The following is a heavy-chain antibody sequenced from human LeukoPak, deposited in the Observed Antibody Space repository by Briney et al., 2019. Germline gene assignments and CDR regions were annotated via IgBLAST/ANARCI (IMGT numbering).Heavy chain of an antibody. J-gene: IGHJ4*02. Sequence: SETLSLTCTVSGGSISSSSYYWGWIRQPPGKGLEWIGSIYYSGSTYYNPSLKSRVTISVDTSKNQFSLKLSSVTAADTAVYYCATYSYSQRYFDYWGQGTLVTVFS. CDR2: IYYSGST. V-gene: IGHV4-39*01. CDR3: ATYSYSQRYFDY. D-gene: IGHD5-18*01. CDR1: GGSISSSSYY.